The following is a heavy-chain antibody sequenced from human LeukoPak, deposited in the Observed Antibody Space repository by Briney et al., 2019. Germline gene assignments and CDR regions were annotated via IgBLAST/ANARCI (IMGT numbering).Heavy chain of an antibody. V-gene: IGHV3-21*01. CDR2: ISSSSSYI. J-gene: IGHJ4*02. D-gene: IGHD5-18*01. CDR3: ATRQASSYGFDY. CDR1: GFTSSSYS. Sequence: GGSLRLSCAASGFTSSSYSMNWVRQAPGKGLEWVSSISSSSSYIYYADSVKGRFTISRDNAKNSLYLQMNSLRAEDTAVYYCATRQASSYGFDYWGQGTLVTVSS.